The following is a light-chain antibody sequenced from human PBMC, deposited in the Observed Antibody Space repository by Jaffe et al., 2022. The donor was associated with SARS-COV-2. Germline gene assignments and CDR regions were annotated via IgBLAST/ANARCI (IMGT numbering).Light chain of an antibody. CDR3: HTADSRATWV. Sequence: SSELTQPPSVSVSPGQTATISCSGSALAKHYVFWYQHKPGQAPVMVIFKDTERPSGIPERFSGTSSGTTVSLIISEVQAEDEAHYYCHTADSRATWVFGGGTHLTVL. J-gene: IGLJ3*02. CDR2: KDT. V-gene: IGLV3-25*03. CDR1: ALAKHY.